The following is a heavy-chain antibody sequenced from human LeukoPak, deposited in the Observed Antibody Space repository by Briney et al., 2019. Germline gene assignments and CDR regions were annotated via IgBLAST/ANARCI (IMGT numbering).Heavy chain of an antibody. Sequence: GESLQISCKGSGYSFTSYWIGWVRQMPGKGLEWMGIIYPGDSDTRYSPSFQGQVTISADKSISTAYLQWSSLKASDTAMYYCARTGIAAAGTWWFDPWGQGTLVTVSS. V-gene: IGHV5-51*01. J-gene: IGHJ5*02. CDR3: ARTGIAAAGTWWFDP. D-gene: IGHD6-13*01. CDR2: IYPGDSDT. CDR1: GYSFTSYW.